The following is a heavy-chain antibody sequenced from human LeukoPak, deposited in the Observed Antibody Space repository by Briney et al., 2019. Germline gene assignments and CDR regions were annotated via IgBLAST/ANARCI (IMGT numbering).Heavy chain of an antibody. D-gene: IGHD3-16*01. Sequence: KTSETLSLTCTVSGVSISSGSHYYNWIRQHPGKGLEWIGYIYYTGITSYNPSLKSRVTMSVDTSMNQVSLKVTSLTAADTAVYYCAASSGVTLGRFWGQGALVTVSS. CDR3: AASSGVTLGRF. V-gene: IGHV4-31*03. J-gene: IGHJ4*02. CDR2: IYYTGIT. CDR1: GVSISSGSHY.